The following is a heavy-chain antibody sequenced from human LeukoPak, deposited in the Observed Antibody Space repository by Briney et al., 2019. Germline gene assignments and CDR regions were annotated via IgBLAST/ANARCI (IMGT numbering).Heavy chain of an antibody. CDR2: INPSGGST. Sequence: ASVKVSCKASGYTFTSYYMHWVRQAPGQGLEWMGIINPSGGSTSYAQKFQGRVTMTRDTSTSTVYMELSSLRSEDTAVYYCAIDENYDFWSGYYAPYNWFDPWGQGTLVTVSS. J-gene: IGHJ5*02. D-gene: IGHD3-3*01. CDR3: AIDENYDFWSGYYAPYNWFDP. V-gene: IGHV1-46*01. CDR1: GYTFTSYY.